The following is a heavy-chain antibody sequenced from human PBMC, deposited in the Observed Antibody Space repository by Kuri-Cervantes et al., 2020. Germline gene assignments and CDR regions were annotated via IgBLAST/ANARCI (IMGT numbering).Heavy chain of an antibody. CDR2: ISSSSSYI. Sequence: GESLKISCAASGFTFSSYSMNWVRQAPGKGLEWVSSISSSSSYIYYADSVKGRFTISRDNARNTLYLRMNSLRAEDTAVYYCARRRWRAGDSGDDGFDIWGQGTMVTVSS. CDR1: GFTFSSYS. J-gene: IGHJ3*02. CDR3: ARRRWRAGDSGDDGFDI. V-gene: IGHV3-21*01. D-gene: IGHD3-22*01.